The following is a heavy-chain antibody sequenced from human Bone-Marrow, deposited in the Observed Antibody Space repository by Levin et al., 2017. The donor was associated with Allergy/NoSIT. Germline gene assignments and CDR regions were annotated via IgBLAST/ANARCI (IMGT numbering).Heavy chain of an antibody. Sequence: GGSLRLSCAASGFTFSSYAMHWVRQAPGKGLEWVAVISYDGSNKYYADSVKGRFTISRDNSKNTLYLQMNSLRAEDTAVYYCARGTDGVEDGYNHSGGLAFDIWGQGTMVTVSS. V-gene: IGHV3-30-3*01. D-gene: IGHD5-24*01. J-gene: IGHJ3*02. CDR1: GFTFSSYA. CDR2: ISYDGSNK. CDR3: ARGTDGVEDGYNHSGGLAFDI.